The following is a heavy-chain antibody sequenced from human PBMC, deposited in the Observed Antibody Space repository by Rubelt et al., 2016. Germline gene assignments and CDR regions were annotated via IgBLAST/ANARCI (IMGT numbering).Heavy chain of an antibody. D-gene: IGHD3-16*01. CDR2: ISNDGSNK. J-gene: IGHJ4*02. CDR3: ARDPRGYNYGYGNDY. V-gene: IGHV3-30*04. CDR1: SYA. Sequence: SYAMSWVRQAPGKGLEWVAVISNDGSNKYYADSVKGRFTVSRDNSKNTLYVQMNSLRDEDTAVYYCARDPRGYNYGYGNDYWGQGTLVTVSS.